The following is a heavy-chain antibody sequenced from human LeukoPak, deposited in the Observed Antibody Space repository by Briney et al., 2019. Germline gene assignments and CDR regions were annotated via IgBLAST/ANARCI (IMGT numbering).Heavy chain of an antibody. Sequence: ASVKVSCKASGYTFTSYGISWVRQAPGQGLEWMGWISAYYGNTNYAQKLQGRVTMTTDTSTSTAYMELRSLRSDDTAVYYCAREGPGMYSSGQDYWGQGTLVTVSS. V-gene: IGHV1-18*04. J-gene: IGHJ4*02. CDR3: AREGPGMYSSGQDY. CDR1: GYTFTSYG. D-gene: IGHD6-19*01. CDR2: ISAYYGNT.